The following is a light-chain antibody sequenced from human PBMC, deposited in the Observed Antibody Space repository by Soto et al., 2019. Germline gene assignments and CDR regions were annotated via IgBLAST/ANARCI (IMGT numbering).Light chain of an antibody. J-gene: IGLJ1*01. Sequence: QSALTQPASVSGSPGQSITISCTGTSRDIGAFNYVSWYQQHPDKAPKLLISEVNNRPSGVSHRFSGSKSGNTASLTISGLQPADEALYQCGSNVGLNTYVFGTGTKVTVL. CDR1: SRDIGAFNY. CDR3: GSNVGLNTYV. CDR2: EVN. V-gene: IGLV2-14*01.